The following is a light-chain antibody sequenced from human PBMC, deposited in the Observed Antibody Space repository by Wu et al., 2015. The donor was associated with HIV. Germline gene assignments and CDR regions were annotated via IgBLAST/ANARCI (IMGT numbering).Light chain of an antibody. Sequence: VLTQSPATLSLSPGERATLSCRASQSLPKNFLAWYQQRPGQTPKLLIYGASNRATGIADRFSGSGSGTDFTLTISSLQPDDSATXYCQQYDSGWTFGQGTKARKSN. J-gene: IGKJ1*01. CDR2: GAS. CDR1: QSLPKNF. V-gene: IGKV3-20*01. CDR3: QQYDSGWT.